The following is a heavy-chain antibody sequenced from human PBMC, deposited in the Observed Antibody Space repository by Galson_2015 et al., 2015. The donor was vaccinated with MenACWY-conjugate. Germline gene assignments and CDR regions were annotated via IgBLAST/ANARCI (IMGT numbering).Heavy chain of an antibody. Sequence: SLRLSCAASGFTFSDYYMSWVRQAPGKGLECVSYISTRSYTNYADSVQGRFTISRDNAKNSVYLQMDSLRAEDTAVYYCAGFPRTPGKYPDYWGQGTPVTVSS. V-gene: IGHV3-11*06. J-gene: IGHJ4*02. D-gene: IGHD1-14*01. CDR2: ISTRSYT. CDR3: AGFPRTPGKYPDY. CDR1: GFTFSDYY.